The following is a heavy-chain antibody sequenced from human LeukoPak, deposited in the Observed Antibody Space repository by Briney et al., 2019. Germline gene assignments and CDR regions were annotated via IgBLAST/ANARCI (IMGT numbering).Heavy chain of an antibody. Sequence: ASVKVSCKASGYTFTSYYMHWVRQAPGRGLEWMGIINPSGGSTSYAQKFQGRVTMTRDTSTSTVYMELSSLRSEDTAVYYCARGDSSGWYGRNSPRDYWGQGTLVTVSS. CDR3: ARGDSSGWYGRNSPRDY. J-gene: IGHJ4*02. D-gene: IGHD6-19*01. CDR1: GYTFTSYY. V-gene: IGHV1-46*01. CDR2: INPSGGST.